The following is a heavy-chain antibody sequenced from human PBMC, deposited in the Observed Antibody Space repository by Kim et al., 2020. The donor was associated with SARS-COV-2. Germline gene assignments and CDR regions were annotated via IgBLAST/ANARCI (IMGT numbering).Heavy chain of an antibody. J-gene: IGHJ6*02. V-gene: IGHV3-48*02. D-gene: IGHD3-10*01. CDR3: ARDRSITMVRCVMDV. Sequence: GGSLRLSCAASGFTFSSYSMNWVRQAPGKGLEWVSYISSSSSTIYSADSVKGRFTISSDNAKNSLYLQMNFLRDEDTGVYYCARDRSITMVRCVMDVWG. CDR1: GFTFSSYS. CDR2: ISSSSSTI.